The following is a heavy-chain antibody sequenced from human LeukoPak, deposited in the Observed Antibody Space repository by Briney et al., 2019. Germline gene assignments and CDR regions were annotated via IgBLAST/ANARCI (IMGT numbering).Heavy chain of an antibody. CDR1: GXSFTSYW. CDR2: LYPGDSDT. CDR3: ARRERTYYYDSSGYRY. D-gene: IGHD3-22*01. Sequence: NRGESLRISFKGSGXSFTSYWIGWVRQMPGKGLEWMGILYPGDSDTRYSPSFQVQVTISADKSISTAYLQWSSLKASDTAMYYCARRERTYYYDSSGYRYWGQGTLVTVSS. J-gene: IGHJ4*02. V-gene: IGHV5-51*01.